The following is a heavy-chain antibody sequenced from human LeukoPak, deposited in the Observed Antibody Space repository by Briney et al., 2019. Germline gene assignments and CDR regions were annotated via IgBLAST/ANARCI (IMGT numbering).Heavy chain of an antibody. CDR3: ARGPRGLLHHFDY. J-gene: IGHJ4*02. Sequence: AGGSLRLSRAASGFTFTTYWMSWVRQAPGKGLEWVANIKQDGSEKYYVDSVKGRFTISRDNAKNSLYLQMNSLRAEDTAVYYCARGPRGLLHHFDYWGQGTLVTVSS. V-gene: IGHV3-7*03. CDR2: IKQDGSEK. CDR1: GFTFTTYW. D-gene: IGHD2-15*01.